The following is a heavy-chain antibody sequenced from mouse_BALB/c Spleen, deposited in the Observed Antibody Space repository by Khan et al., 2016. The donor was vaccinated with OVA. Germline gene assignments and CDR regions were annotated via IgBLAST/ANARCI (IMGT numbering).Heavy chain of an antibody. Sequence: EVQLQESGPSLVKPSRTLSLTCSVTGDSITSGYWSWIRKFPGNKLEYMGYMIYTGYTDYNPSLKSRIAITRHTSKNQYYLHLNSVTTEDTATSCCTRSTYRYAFAYWGQGTLVTVSA. CDR1: GDSITSGY. J-gene: IGHJ3*01. D-gene: IGHD2-14*01. CDR3: TRSTYRYAFAY. CDR2: MIYTGYT. V-gene: IGHV3-8*02.